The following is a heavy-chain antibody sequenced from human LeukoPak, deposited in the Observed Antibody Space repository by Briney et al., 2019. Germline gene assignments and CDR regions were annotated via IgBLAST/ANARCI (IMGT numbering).Heavy chain of an antibody. Sequence: GGTLRLSCAASGFTFSIAWMSWVRQAPGKGLEWVGRIKSRGDGETRDYAAPVKDRFIISRDDSKNTLYLQMNSLRTEDTAIYYCAAVGEWLSNAFNTWGQGTLVTVSA. J-gene: IGHJ3*02. V-gene: IGHV3-15*01. CDR3: AAVGEWLSNAFNT. CDR1: GFTFSIAW. CDR2: IKSRGDGETR. D-gene: IGHD3-3*01.